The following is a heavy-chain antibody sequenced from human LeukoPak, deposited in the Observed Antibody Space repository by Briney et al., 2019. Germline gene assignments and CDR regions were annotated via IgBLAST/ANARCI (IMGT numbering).Heavy chain of an antibody. Sequence: GGSLRLSCAASGFTFSDYSTNGVRQAPGKGLECISYISSSSTTIYYADSVKGRFTISRDNAKNTLYLQMNSLRAEDTAVYYCARDSLDGDYYYYGMDVWGQGTTVTVSS. CDR2: ISSSSTTI. CDR3: ARDSLDGDYYYYGMDV. J-gene: IGHJ6*02. CDR1: GFTFSDYS. D-gene: IGHD3-9*01. V-gene: IGHV3-48*04.